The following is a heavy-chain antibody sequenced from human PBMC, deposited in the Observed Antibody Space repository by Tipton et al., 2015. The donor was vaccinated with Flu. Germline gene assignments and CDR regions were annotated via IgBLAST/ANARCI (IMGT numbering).Heavy chain of an antibody. V-gene: IGHV6-1*01. Sequence: GLVKSSQTLSLTCAISGDSVSSNSAAWNWIRQSPSRGLEWLGRTYYRSKWYHDYAVSVKSRLTINPDTSKNQLSLQLNSVTPEDTAVYYCARGGYYFGSGSYTGFDYWGQGTLVTVSS. D-gene: IGHD3-10*01. CDR1: GDSVSSNSAA. CDR2: TYYRSKWYH. J-gene: IGHJ4*02. CDR3: ARGGYYFGSGSYTGFDY.